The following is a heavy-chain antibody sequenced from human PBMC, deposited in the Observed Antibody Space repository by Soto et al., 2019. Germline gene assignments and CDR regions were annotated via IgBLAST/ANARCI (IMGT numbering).Heavy chain of an antibody. CDR3: ARDRGYCTNGVCYRGSLGMDV. V-gene: IGHV4-31*02. CDR2: IYYSGST. Sequence: PSETLSLTCTVSGGSISSGGYYWSWIRQHPGKGLEWIGYIYYSGSTYYNPSLKSRVTISVDTSKNQFSLKLSSVTAADTAVYYCARDRGYCTNGVCYRGSLGMDVWGQGTTVT. D-gene: IGHD2-8*01. J-gene: IGHJ6*02. CDR1: GGSISSGGYY.